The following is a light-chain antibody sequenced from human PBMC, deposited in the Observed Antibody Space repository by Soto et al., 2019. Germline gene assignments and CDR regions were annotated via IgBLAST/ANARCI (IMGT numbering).Light chain of an antibody. CDR2: KAP. Sequence: DIQMTQSPSTLSASVGDRVTITCRASQSISSWLAWYQQKPGKAPKLLIYKAPSLESGVPSRFSGSGSGTEFTLTISSLQPDDFATYYCQHYNSYSGTFGQGTKVEIK. CDR1: QSISSW. J-gene: IGKJ1*01. V-gene: IGKV1-5*03. CDR3: QHYNSYSGT.